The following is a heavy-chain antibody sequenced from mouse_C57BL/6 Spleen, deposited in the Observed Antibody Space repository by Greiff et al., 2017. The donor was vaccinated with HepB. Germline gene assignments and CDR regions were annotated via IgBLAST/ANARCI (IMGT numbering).Heavy chain of an antibody. J-gene: IGHJ4*01. D-gene: IGHD2-5*01. V-gene: IGHV5-17*01. Sequence: EVQLVESGGGLVKPGGSLKLSCAASGFTFSDYGMHWVRQAPEKGLEWVAYISSGSSTIYYADTVKGRFTISRDNAKNTLFLQMTSLRSEDTAMYYCARPYYSNHYYAMDYWGQGTSVTDSS. CDR1: GFTFSDYG. CDR2: ISSGSSTI. CDR3: ARPYYSNHYYAMDY.